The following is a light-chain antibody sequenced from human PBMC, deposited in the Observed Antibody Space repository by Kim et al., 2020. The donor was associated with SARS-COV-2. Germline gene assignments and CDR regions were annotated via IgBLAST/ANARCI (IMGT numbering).Light chain of an antibody. CDR3: HVWDSGTYHVV. Sequence: SYELTQPPSVSVAPGKTARISCGGNNIGSKGVQWLQQKAGQAPVMVIYYDTSRPSGIPERFSASSSGNTATLTISSVEAGDEADYFCHVWDSGTYHVVFG. V-gene: IGLV3-21*04. J-gene: IGLJ2*01. CDR1: NIGSKG. CDR2: YDT.